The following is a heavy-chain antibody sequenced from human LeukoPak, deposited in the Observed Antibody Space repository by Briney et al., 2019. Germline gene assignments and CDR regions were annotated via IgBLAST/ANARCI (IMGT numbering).Heavy chain of an antibody. CDR3: ARQKGDSAAGTAFRYYYYGMDV. J-gene: IGHJ6*02. CDR1: GGSISSSSYY. CDR2: IYYSGST. D-gene: IGHD6-13*01. Sequence: PSETLSLTCTVSGGSISSSSYYWGWIRQPPGKGLEWIGSIYYSGSTYYNPSLKGRVTISVDTSKNQFSLKLSSVTAADTAVYYCARQKGDSAAGTAFRYYYYGMDVWGQGTTVTVSS. V-gene: IGHV4-39*01.